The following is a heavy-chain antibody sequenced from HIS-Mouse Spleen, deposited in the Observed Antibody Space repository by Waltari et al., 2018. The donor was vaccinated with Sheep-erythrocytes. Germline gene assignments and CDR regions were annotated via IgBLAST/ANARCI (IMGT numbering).Heavy chain of an antibody. V-gene: IGHV1-69*04. Sequence: QVQLVQSGAEVKKPGSSVKVSCKDSGGTFSSYAISWVRQAPGQGLEWMGRIIHHLGIANYGQKLQGRVTITADKSTSTAYMELSSLRSEDTAVYYCAQTGATTPHFDYWGQGTLVTVSS. CDR3: AQTGATTPHFDY. J-gene: IGHJ4*02. D-gene: IGHD1-26*01. CDR2: IIHHLGIA. CDR1: GGTFSSYA.